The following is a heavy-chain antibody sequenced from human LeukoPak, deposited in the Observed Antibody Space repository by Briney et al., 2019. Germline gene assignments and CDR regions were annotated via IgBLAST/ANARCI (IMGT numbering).Heavy chain of an antibody. D-gene: IGHD5-18*01. J-gene: IGHJ4*02. Sequence: SETLSLTCAVYGGSFSGYYWSWIRQPPGKGLEWIGEINHSGSTNYNPSLKSRVTMSVDTSKNQFSLKLSSVTAADTAVYYCASSGQLWSFDYWGQGTLVTVSS. CDR3: ASSGQLWSFDY. CDR2: INHSGST. V-gene: IGHV4-34*01. CDR1: GGSFSGYY.